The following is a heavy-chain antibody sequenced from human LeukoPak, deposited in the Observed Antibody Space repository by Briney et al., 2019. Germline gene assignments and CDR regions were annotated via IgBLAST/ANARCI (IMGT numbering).Heavy chain of an antibody. CDR3: ARKGDALDI. V-gene: IGHV3-7*01. CDR2: INQEGSEK. Sequence: GGSLRLSCEDSGFTFSSYWMSWVREAPGGGLEWVAHINQEGSEKYYVDSVKGRFTISRDNAKNSLYLQMSTLRGEDTAVYYCARKGDALDIWGQGTMVTVSS. CDR1: GFTFSSYW. J-gene: IGHJ3*02.